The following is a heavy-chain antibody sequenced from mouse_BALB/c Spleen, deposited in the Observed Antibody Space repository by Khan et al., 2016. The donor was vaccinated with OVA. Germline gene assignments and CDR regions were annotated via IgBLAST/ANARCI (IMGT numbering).Heavy chain of an antibody. D-gene: IGHD1-1*01. CDR2: IYPGSGTT. J-gene: IGHJ2*01. CDR1: GYTFTDYV. V-gene: IGHV1-81*01. Sequence: QVQLQQSGPELVKPGASVKMSCKASGYTFTDYVISWVKQRTGQGLEWIGEIYPGSGTTYYSEKFKGKATLTADKSSNTAYMQLSSLTSEDSAVYFWERFYYGSKVYYFDYWGQGTTLTVSS. CDR3: ERFYYGSKVYYFDY.